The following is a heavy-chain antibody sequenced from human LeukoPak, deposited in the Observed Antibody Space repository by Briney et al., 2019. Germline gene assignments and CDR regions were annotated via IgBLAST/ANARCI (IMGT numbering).Heavy chain of an antibody. Sequence: SETLSLTCAVYGGSFSGYYWSWIRQPPGKGLEWIGEINHSGSTNYNPSLKSRVTISLDTSKNQFSLKLSSVTAADTAVYYCARAHYDFWSGYWYFDYWGQGTLVTVSS. CDR2: INHSGST. CDR1: GGSFSGYY. J-gene: IGHJ4*02. CDR3: ARAHYDFWSGYWYFDY. V-gene: IGHV4-34*01. D-gene: IGHD3-3*01.